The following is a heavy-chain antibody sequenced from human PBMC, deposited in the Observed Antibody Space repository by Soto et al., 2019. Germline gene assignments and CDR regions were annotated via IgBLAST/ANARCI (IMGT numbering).Heavy chain of an antibody. Sequence: SETLSLTCTVSGGSISSYYWSWIRQPPGKGLEWIGYIYYSGSTNYNPSLKSRVTISVETAKYQFSRKLSSVTAADTAVYYCARDLELTSSPDAFDIWGQGTMVTVSS. CDR1: GGSISSYY. CDR3: ARDLELTSSPDAFDI. CDR2: IYYSGST. D-gene: IGHD1-1*01. V-gene: IGHV4-59*01. J-gene: IGHJ3*02.